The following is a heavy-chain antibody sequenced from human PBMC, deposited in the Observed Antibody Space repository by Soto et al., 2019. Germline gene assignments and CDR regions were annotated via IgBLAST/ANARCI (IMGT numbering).Heavy chain of an antibody. Sequence: ASVKVSCKTSGYTFNTYGINWVRQAPGQGLELMGWISAYDGKTTYAGKFQGRVTLTTDTSTSTAYMELSSLRSEDTAVYYCAFGSSGYYYGFDYWGQGTLVTVSS. CDR2: ISAYDGKT. CDR3: AFGSSGYYYGFDY. D-gene: IGHD3-22*01. V-gene: IGHV1-18*01. J-gene: IGHJ4*02. CDR1: GYTFNTYG.